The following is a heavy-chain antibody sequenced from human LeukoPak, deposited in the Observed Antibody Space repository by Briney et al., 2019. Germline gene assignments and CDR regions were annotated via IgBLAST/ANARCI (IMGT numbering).Heavy chain of an antibody. CDR1: GGSISSGTYY. D-gene: IGHD4-17*01. Sequence: SETLSLTCTVSGGSISSGTYYWSWIRQPAGKGLEWIGRIYSSGSTSYNPSLESRVTISVDTSKNRFSLKLSSVTAADTAVCYCAIHDYGDRDAFDIWGQGTMVTVSS. CDR3: AIHDYGDRDAFDI. V-gene: IGHV4-61*02. J-gene: IGHJ3*02. CDR2: IYSSGST.